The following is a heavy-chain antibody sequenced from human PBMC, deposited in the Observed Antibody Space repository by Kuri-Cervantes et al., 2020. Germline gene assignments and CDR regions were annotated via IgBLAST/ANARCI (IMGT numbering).Heavy chain of an antibody. Sequence: SSVKVSCKASGYTFTSYGISWVRQAPGQGLEWMGRIIPILGIANYAQKFQGRVTITADKSTSTAYMELSSLRSEDTAVYYCARGGRDGYNREHFDYWGQGTLVTVSS. V-gene: IGHV1-69*04. D-gene: IGHD5-24*01. CDR1: GYTFTSYG. CDR3: ARGGRDGYNREHFDY. CDR2: IIPILGIA. J-gene: IGHJ4*02.